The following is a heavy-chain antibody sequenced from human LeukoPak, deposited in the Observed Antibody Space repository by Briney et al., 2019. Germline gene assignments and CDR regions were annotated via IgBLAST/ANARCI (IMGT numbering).Heavy chain of an antibody. CDR2: IYTSGST. D-gene: IGHD2-2*01. J-gene: IGHJ6*03. Sequence: KPSETLSLTCTVSGGSISAYYWSWIRQPAGKGLEWLGCIYTSGSTNYNPSLKSRVTTSLDTSKNQFSLKLSSVTAADTAVYYCAKGLGYCSSTSCYGGKYYYMDVWGKGTTVTVCS. V-gene: IGHV4-4*07. CDR3: AKGLGYCSSTSCYGGKYYYMDV. CDR1: GGSISAYY.